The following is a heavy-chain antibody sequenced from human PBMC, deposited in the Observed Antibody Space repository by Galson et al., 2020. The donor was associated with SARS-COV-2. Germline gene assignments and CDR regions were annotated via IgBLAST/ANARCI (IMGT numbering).Heavy chain of an antibody. D-gene: IGHD3-9*01. CDR1: GFTFGDYA. J-gene: IGHJ5*02. CDR2: IRSKAYGGTT. Sequence: GESLKISCTASGFTFGDYAMSWFRQAPGKGLEWVGFIRSKAYGGTTEYAASVKGRFTISRDDSKSIAYLQMNSLKTEDTAVYYCTRDGLRYFEVGNWFDPWGQGTLVTVSS. CDR3: TRDGLRYFEVGNWFDP. V-gene: IGHV3-49*03.